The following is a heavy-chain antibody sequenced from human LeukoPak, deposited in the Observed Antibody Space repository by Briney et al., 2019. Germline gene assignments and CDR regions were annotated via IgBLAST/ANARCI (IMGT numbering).Heavy chain of an antibody. D-gene: IGHD3-10*01. Sequence: GGSLRLSCAAYGTTFSNYGMHCVRQAPGKGLEWVAVISYDGSNKYYADSVKGRFTISRDNSKNTLYLQMNSLRAEDTAVYYSAKDMGSMVRGVRLDYWGQGTLVTVSS. J-gene: IGHJ4*02. CDR1: GTTFSNYG. CDR3: AKDMGSMVRGVRLDY. V-gene: IGHV3-30*18. CDR2: ISYDGSNK.